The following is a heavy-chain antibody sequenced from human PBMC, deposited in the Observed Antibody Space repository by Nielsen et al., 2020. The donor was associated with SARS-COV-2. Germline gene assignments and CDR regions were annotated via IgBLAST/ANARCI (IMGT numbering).Heavy chain of an antibody. V-gene: IGHV6-1*01. CDR2: TYYRSKWYN. Sequence: SQTLSLTCAISGDSVSSNSAAWNWIRQSPSRGLEWLGRTYYRSKWYNDYAVSVKSRITINPDTSKNQFSLQLNSVTPEDTAVYYCARDYYCSSTSCYAGYYYYMDVWGKGTTVTVSS. D-gene: IGHD2-2*01. CDR3: ARDYYCSSTSCYAGYYYYMDV. J-gene: IGHJ6*03. CDR1: GDSVSSNSAA.